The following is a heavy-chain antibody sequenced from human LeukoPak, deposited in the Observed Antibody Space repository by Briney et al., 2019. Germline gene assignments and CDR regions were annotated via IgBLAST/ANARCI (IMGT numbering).Heavy chain of an antibody. CDR1: GGSISYGNYY. V-gene: IGHV4-61*02. Sequence: SETLSLTCTVSGGSISYGNYYWSWIRQPAGKGLEWIGRFYTSGGTTYNPSLKSRVTISVDTSKNQLSLKLSSVTAADTAIYYCAEDSSGYYSSFQHWGQGTLVTVSS. CDR2: FYTSGGT. J-gene: IGHJ1*01. CDR3: AEDSSGYYSSFQH. D-gene: IGHD3-22*01.